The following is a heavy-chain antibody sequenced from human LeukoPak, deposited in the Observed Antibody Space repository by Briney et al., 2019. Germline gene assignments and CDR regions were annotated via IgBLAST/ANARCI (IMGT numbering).Heavy chain of an antibody. V-gene: IGHV1-2*06. Sequence: ASVKVSCKASGYTFTGYYMHWVRQAPGQGLEWMGRINPNSGGTNYAQKFHGRVTMTRDTSISTAYMELSRLRTDDTAVYYCARDFRAVAGTINYWGQGTLVTVSS. D-gene: IGHD6-19*01. J-gene: IGHJ4*02. CDR2: INPNSGGT. CDR1: GYTFTGYY. CDR3: ARDFRAVAGTINY.